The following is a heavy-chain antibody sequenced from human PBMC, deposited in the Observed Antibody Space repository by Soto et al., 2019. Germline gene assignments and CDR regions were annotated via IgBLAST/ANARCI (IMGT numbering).Heavy chain of an antibody. D-gene: IGHD3-10*01. CDR1: GYTFTSYG. V-gene: IGHV1-18*01. Sequence: QVQLVQSGAEVKNPGASVKVSCKASGYTFTSYGISWVRQAPGQGLEWMGWISAYNGNTNYSQKLQGRVTMTTDTCTSTVYMELRSLRSDDTAVYYCARGAMVRGVIMTIDYWGQGTLVTVSS. CDR3: ARGAMVRGVIMTIDY. J-gene: IGHJ4*02. CDR2: ISAYNGNT.